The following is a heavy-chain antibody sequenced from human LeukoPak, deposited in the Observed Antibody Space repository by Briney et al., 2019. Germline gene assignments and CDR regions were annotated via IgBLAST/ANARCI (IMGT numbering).Heavy chain of an antibody. V-gene: IGHV3-7*04. CDR3: ARDQNWASAD. D-gene: IGHD2/OR15-2a*01. Sequence: GGSLRLSCAASGFTFSSYWMSRVRQAPGKGLEWVANIKEDGSEKNYVDSVKGRFTISRDNAKNSLYLQMNSLRADDTTVYYCARDQNWASADWGQGTLVTVSS. CDR1: GFTFSSYW. J-gene: IGHJ4*02. CDR2: IKEDGSEK.